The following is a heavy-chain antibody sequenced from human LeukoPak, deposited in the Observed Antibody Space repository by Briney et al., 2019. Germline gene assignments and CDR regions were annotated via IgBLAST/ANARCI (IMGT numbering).Heavy chain of an antibody. CDR2: INHSGST. CDR3: ARVKFPYYYYGMDV. CDR1: GGSFSGYY. V-gene: IGHV4-34*01. Sequence: SETLSLTCAVCGGSFSGYYWSWIRQPPGKGLEWIGEINHSGSTNYNPSLKSRVTISVDTSKNQFSLKLSSVTAADTAVYYCARVKFPYYYYGMDVWGQGTTVTVSS. D-gene: IGHD2-21*01. J-gene: IGHJ6*02.